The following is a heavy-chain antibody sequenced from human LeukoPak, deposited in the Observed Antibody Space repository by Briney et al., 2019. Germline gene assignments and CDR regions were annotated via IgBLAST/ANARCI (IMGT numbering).Heavy chain of an antibody. Sequence: GGSLRLSCAASGFTFSSYSMNWLRQAPGQGLEWVSSISSSRSYIYYADSVKGRFTISRYNAKNSLYLQMNSLRAEDTAVYYCARVSPTGWGQGTLVTVSS. J-gene: IGHJ4*02. CDR2: ISSSRSYI. CDR3: ARVSPTG. V-gene: IGHV3-21*01. CDR1: GFTFSSYS. D-gene: IGHD3-9*01.